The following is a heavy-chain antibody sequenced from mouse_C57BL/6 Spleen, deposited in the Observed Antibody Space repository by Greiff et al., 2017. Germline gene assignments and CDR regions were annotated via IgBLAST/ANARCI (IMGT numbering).Heavy chain of an antibody. V-gene: IGHV1-82*01. J-gene: IGHJ3*01. CDR2: IYPGDGDT. Sequence: LVESGPELVKPGASVKISCKASGYAFSSSWMNWVKQRPGKGLEWIGRIYPGDGDTNYNGKFKGKATLTADKYSSTAYMQLSSLTSEDSAVYFWAREGALPVAYRGPGTLGTV. CDR1: GYAFSSSW. CDR3: AREGALPVAY.